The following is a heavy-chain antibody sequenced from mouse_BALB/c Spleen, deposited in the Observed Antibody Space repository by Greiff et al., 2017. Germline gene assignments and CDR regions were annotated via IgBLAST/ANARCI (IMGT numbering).Heavy chain of an antibody. D-gene: IGHD2-3*01. CDR2: IWSGGST. J-gene: IGHJ4*01. CDR3: ARWLLDYYAMDY. CDR1: GFSLTSYG. V-gene: IGHV2-2*02. Sequence: QVHLKESGPGLVQPSQILSITCTVSGFSLTSYGVHWVRQSPGKGLEWLGVIWSGGSTDYNAAFISRLSISKDNSKSQVFFKMNSLQANDTAIYYCARWLLDYYAMDYWGQGTSVTVSS.